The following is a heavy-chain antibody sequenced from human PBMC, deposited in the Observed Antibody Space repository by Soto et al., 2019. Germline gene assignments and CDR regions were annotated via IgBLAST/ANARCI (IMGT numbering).Heavy chain of an antibody. D-gene: IGHD6-19*01. CDR3: ARAGDSSGPEALGY. CDR2: IYHSGST. CDR1: GGSISSGGSS. V-gene: IGHV4-30-2*01. Sequence: QLQLQESGSGLVKPSQTLSLTCAVSGGSISSGGSSWSWIRQPPGKGLEWIGYIYHSGSTYYNPSLKSRVTISVDRSKNQFSLKLSSVTAADTAVYYCARAGDSSGPEALGYWGQGTLVTVSS. J-gene: IGHJ4*02.